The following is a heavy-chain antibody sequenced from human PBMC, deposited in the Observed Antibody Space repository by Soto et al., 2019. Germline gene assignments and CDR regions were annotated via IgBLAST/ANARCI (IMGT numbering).Heavy chain of an antibody. CDR3: ARYCGGGCSGCYYQPYDD. D-gene: IGHD3-10*02. Sequence: QIQLVQSGVEVKKPGASLKVSCKPSGYTFSNYGISWVRQAPGQGLEWMGWISAYNDNSNYAQNLQGRLTMTTDTATATAYMELRSLRSVDTAGYNCARYCGGGCSGCYYQPYDDWGQGTLVTVSS. J-gene: IGHJ4*02. CDR2: ISAYNDNS. V-gene: IGHV1-18*01. CDR1: GYTFSNYG.